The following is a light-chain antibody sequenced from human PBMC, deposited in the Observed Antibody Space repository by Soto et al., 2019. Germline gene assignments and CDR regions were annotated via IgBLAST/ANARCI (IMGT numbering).Light chain of an antibody. CDR2: FNNDGSH. V-gene: IGLV4-69*01. CDR3: QTWATGIPV. Sequence: QSVLTQSPSASASLGASVKLTCTLSSGHSRYAIAWHQQQPEKGPRYLMKFNNDGSHSKGDGIPDRFSGSSSGAERYLTISSLQSEDEGDYYCQTWATGIPVFGGGTKLTVL. CDR1: SGHSRYA. J-gene: IGLJ2*01.